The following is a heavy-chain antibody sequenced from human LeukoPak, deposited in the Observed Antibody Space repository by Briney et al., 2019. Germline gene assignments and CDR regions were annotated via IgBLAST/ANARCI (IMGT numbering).Heavy chain of an antibody. CDR3: ARGHLQLWLDGPCFDY. CDR2: ISYDGSNK. V-gene: IGHV3-30-3*01. CDR1: GFTFSSYA. J-gene: IGHJ4*02. D-gene: IGHD5-18*01. Sequence: GRSLGLSCAASGFTFSSYAMRWVRQAPGKGLEWVAVISYDGSNKYYADSVKGRFTISRDNSKNTLYLQMNSLRAEDTAVYYCARGHLQLWLDGPCFDYWGQGTLVTVSS.